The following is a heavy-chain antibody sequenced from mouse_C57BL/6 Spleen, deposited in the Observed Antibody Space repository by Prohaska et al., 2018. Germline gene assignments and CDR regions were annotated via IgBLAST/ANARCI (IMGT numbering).Heavy chain of an antibody. V-gene: IGHV1-15*01. J-gene: IGHJ4*01. CDR1: GYTFTDYE. Sequence: GAELVRPGASVTLSCKASGYTFTDYEMHWVKQTPVHGLEWIGAIDPETGGTAYNQKFKGKAILTADKSSSTAYMELRSLTSEDSAVYYCTRSEDYAMDYWGQGTSVTVSS. CDR3: TRSEDYAMDY. CDR2: IDPETGGT.